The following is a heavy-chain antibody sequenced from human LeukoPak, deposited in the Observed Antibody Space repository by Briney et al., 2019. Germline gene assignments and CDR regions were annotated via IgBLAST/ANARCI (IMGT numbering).Heavy chain of an antibody. J-gene: IGHJ4*02. D-gene: IGHD3-9*01. CDR3: ALDTIGASPNFDY. Sequence: PSETLSLTCTVSGGSISSSSYYWGWIRQPPGKGLEWIGGIYYSGSTYYNPSLKSRVTISVDTSKNQFSLHLSSVTAADTAVFYCALDTIGASPNFDYWGQGTLVTVSS. CDR1: GGSISSSSYY. V-gene: IGHV4-39*01. CDR2: IYYSGST.